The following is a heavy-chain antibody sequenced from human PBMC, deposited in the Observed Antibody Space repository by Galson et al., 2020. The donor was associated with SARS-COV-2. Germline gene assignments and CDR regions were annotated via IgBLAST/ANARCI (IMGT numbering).Heavy chain of an antibody. J-gene: IGHJ4*02. CDR3: VCRIRRQFDY. Sequence: GGSLRLSCAASGFVFTNYEMNWVSQTPEKGLEWISTISPSGDHYWCPDSMKGRFIISRDNAKNSVFLQMSGLRVEDTAIYYCVCRIRRQFDYWGQGTVVTVSS. CDR2: ISPSGDHY. V-gene: IGHV3-48*03. CDR1: GFVFTNYE.